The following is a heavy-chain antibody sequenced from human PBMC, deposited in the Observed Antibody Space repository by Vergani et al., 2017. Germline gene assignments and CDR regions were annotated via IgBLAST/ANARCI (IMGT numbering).Heavy chain of an antibody. Sequence: EVQLVESGGGLVQPGRSLRLSCAASGFTFDDYAMHWVRQAPGKGLEWVSGINWNSDSIAYADSVRGRFTISRDNAKNSLFLEMNSLRFEDTAVCFCTKGSVYYHDSAGHGYDPYTGFDLWGQGTLVTVSS. J-gene: IGHJ3*01. CDR1: GFTFDDYA. CDR2: INWNSDSI. CDR3: TKGSVYYHDSAGHGYDPYTGFDL. D-gene: IGHD5-12*01. V-gene: IGHV3-9*01.